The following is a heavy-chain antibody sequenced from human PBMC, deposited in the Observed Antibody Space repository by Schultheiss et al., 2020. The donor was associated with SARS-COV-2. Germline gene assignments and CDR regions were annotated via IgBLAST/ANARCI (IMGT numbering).Heavy chain of an antibody. V-gene: IGHV1-69*13. CDR2: IIPIFGTA. J-gene: IGHJ6*02. CDR1: GGTFSSYA. CDR3: ARDQREYYYYGMDV. D-gene: IGHD1-26*01. Sequence: SVKVSCKASGGTFSSYAISWVRQAPGQGLEWMGGIIPIFGTANYAQKFQGRVTITADESTSTAYMELSSLRSDDTAVYYCARDQREYYYYGMDVWGQGTTVTVSS.